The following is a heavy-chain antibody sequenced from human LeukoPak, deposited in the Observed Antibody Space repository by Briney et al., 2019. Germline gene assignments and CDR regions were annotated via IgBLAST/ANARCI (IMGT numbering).Heavy chain of an antibody. Sequence: PSETLSLTCTVSGGSISSGDYYWSWIRQPPGKGLEWIGYIYYSGSTYYNPSLKSRVTISVDTSKNQFSLKLSSVTAADTAVYYCARVDRPGCPYCSSTSRQIGAFDIWGQGTMVTVSS. D-gene: IGHD2-2*01. J-gene: IGHJ3*02. CDR2: IYYSGST. CDR3: ARVDRPGCPYCSSTSRQIGAFDI. V-gene: IGHV4-30-4*08. CDR1: GGSISSGDYY.